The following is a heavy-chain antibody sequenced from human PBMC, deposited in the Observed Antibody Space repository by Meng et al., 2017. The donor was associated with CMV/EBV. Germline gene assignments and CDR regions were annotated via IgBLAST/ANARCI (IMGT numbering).Heavy chain of an antibody. J-gene: IGHJ6*02. CDR2: INPSGGST. CDR1: GYTFTSYY. CDR3: ARDLTTDTAMVTGYYYGMDV. Sequence: ASVKVSCKASGYTFTSYYMHWVRQAPGQGLEWMGIINPSGGSTSYAQKFQGRVTMTRDTSTSTVYMEPSSLRSEDTAVYYCARDLTTDTAMVTGYYYGMDVWGQGTTVTVSS. D-gene: IGHD5-18*01. V-gene: IGHV1-46*01.